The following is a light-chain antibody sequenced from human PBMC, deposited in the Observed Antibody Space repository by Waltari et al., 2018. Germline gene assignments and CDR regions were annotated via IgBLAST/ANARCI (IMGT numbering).Light chain of an antibody. CDR1: QSISNW. CDR3: QQYNSYSIT. J-gene: IGKJ5*01. V-gene: IGKV1-5*03. Sequence: DIQMTQSPSTLSASVGDRVTITCRASQSISNWLAWYQQKPGKAPKLLFFKAANLESGVPSRFSGSGSGTEFILTINSLQPDDFATYYCQQYNSYSITFGQGTRLEIK. CDR2: KAA.